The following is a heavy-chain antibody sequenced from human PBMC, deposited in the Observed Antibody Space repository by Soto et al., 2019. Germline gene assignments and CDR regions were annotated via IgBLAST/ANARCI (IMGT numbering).Heavy chain of an antibody. J-gene: IGHJ2*01. CDR2: IIPILGIA. D-gene: IGHD2-2*01. V-gene: IGHV1-69*08. Sequence: QVQLVQSGAEVKKPGSSVKVSCKASGGTFSSYTISWVRQAPGQGLEWTGRIIPILGIANYAQKFQGRVTITADKSTSTAYMELSSLRSEDTAVYYCARDPARHQGAYWYFDLWGRGTLVTVSS. CDR3: ARDPARHQGAYWYFDL. CDR1: GGTFSSYT.